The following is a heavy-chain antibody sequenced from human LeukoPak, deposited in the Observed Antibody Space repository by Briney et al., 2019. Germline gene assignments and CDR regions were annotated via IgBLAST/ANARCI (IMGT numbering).Heavy chain of an antibody. CDR1: HASISSYY. J-gene: IGHJ4*02. CDR2: VHHSGYT. V-gene: IGHV4-4*08. D-gene: IGHD2-21*01. Sequence: SETLSLTCTASHASISSYYWSWIRQVPGKGLEWIGDVHHSGYTHYNPSLESRVTISLDTSNNQFSLKLDAETAADTAIYYCAGARMNSEFIYWGQGTLVTVSS. CDR3: AGARMNSEFIY.